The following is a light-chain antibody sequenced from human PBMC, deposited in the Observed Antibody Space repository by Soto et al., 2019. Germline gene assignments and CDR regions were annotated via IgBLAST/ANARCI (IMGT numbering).Light chain of an antibody. CDR2: EVS. Sequence: QSVLTQPASVSGSPGQSITISCTGTSSDVGGYNYVSWYQQHPGKAPKLMIYEVSNRPSGVSNRFSGSKSGNTASLTISGLQAEDEADYYCISYTGSSASYVFGTGPKVTAL. J-gene: IGLJ1*01. CDR1: SSDVGGYNY. CDR3: ISYTGSSASYV. V-gene: IGLV2-14*01.